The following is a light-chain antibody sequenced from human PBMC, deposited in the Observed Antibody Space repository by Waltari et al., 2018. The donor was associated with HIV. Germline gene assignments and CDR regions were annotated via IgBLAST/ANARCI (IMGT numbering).Light chain of an antibody. CDR2: GAF. CDR1: QTVSSSY. V-gene: IGKV3-20*01. J-gene: IGKJ3*01. Sequence: EIVLTQSPGTLSLSPGERATLSCRASQTVSSSYLIWYQQKPGQAPRLLISGAFSRATCIPDRFSGSGSGTDFTLTISRLEPEDFAVYYCQHSSRSPRFGPGTKVEIK. CDR3: QHSSRSPR.